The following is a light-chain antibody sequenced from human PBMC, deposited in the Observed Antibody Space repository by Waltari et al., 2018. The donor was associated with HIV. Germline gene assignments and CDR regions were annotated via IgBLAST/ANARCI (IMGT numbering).Light chain of an antibody. J-gene: IGLJ2*01. Sequence: NFMLTQSHSVSESPGKTVTISCTRTSGSIATHYVQWYQQRPGSFPTTVLYEDTKRPSGVPYLLSGSIDISSNSASPTIAALKTEDAADYYFQSYDTSRHVIFGGGTKLTVL. V-gene: IGLV6-57*01. CDR2: EDT. CDR1: SGSIATHY. CDR3: QSYDTSRHVI.